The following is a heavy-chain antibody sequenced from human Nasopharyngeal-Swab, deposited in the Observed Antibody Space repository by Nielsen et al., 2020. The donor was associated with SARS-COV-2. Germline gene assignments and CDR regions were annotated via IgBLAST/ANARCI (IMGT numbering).Heavy chain of an antibody. D-gene: IGHD3-10*01. CDR2: IYWDDDK. J-gene: IGHJ6*03. CDR3: AHSLHYYGSGSLFSNYYYYYMDV. Sequence: WICQRAWKVLEWVALIYWDDDKRYSPSLKSRLTITKDTSKNQVVLTMTNVDPVDTATYYCAHSLHYYGSGSLFSNYYYYYMDVWGKGTTVTVSS. V-gene: IGHV2-5*02.